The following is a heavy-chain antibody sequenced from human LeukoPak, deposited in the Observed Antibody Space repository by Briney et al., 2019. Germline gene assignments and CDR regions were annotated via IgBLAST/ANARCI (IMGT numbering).Heavy chain of an antibody. Sequence: GGSLRLSCAASGFTFSNYWMHWVGQTPGKGRVWVSRISSDGSSTSYADSVRGRFTISRDNAKNTLYLQMNSLRAEDPAVYYCARATNYAFDIWGQGTMVTVSS. D-gene: IGHD1-1*01. V-gene: IGHV3-74*01. J-gene: IGHJ3*02. CDR2: ISSDGSST. CDR1: GFTFSNYW. CDR3: ARATNYAFDI.